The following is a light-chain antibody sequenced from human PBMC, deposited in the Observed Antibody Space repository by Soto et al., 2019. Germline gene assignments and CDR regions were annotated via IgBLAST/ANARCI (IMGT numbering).Light chain of an antibody. CDR2: AAS. Sequence: DIQMTQSPSSLSASIGDRITITCRARQDIANNLAWFQQKPGKAPKALIYAASSLQSGVPSRFIGSVYGSYFTLTISSLQPEDFGTYYCQQYQNYPLTFAGGTKVEIK. J-gene: IGKJ4*01. CDR1: QDIANN. CDR3: QQYQNYPLT. V-gene: IGKV1-16*01.